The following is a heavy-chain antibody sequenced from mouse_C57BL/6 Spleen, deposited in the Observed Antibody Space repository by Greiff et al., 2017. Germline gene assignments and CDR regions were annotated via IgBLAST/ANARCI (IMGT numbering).Heavy chain of an antibody. CDR1: GYAFSSSW. CDR3: ARWNYYGSSPTDY. CDR2: IYPGDGDT. D-gene: IGHD1-1*01. Sequence: VQLQQSGPELVKPGASVKISCKASGYAFSSSWMNWVKQRPGKGLEWIGRIYPGDGDTNYNGKFKGKATLTADKSSSTAYMQLSSLTSEDSAVYFCARWNYYGSSPTDYWGQGTTLTVSS. J-gene: IGHJ2*01. V-gene: IGHV1-82*01.